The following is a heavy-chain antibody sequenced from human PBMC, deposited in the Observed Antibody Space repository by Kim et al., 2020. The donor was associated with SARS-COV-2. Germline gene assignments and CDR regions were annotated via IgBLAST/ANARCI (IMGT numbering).Heavy chain of an antibody. CDR3: ARAYSLQYLDWTATTYYYYMDV. D-gene: IGHD3-3*01. J-gene: IGHJ6*03. Sequence: SETLSLTCAVQGGSFRDYYWTWIRQSPGKGLECIGEISYGGNTNYNPSLGSRVTMSIDTSRNHFSLKMTSVTAADTAVYYCARAYSLQYLDWTATTYYYYMDVWGKGTTVTVSS. CDR1: GGSFRDYY. CDR2: ISYGGNT. V-gene: IGHV4-34*01.